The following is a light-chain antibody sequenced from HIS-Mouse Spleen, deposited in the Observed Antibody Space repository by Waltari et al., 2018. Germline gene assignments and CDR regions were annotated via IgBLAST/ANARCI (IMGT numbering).Light chain of an antibody. J-gene: IGLJ3*02. V-gene: IGLV2-23*01. CDR2: EGS. Sequence: QSALTQPASVSGSPGQSITISCTGTSSDVGSYNLVSWYQQHPGKAPKRMLYEGSKRPSGVSTRFSGSKSGNPASLTISGLQAEDEADYYCCSYAGSSTWVFGGGTKLTVL. CDR3: CSYAGSSTWV. CDR1: SSDVGSYNL.